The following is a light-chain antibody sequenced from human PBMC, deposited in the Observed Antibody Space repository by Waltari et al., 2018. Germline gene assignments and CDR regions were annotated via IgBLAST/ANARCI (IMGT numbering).Light chain of an antibody. CDR1: QGINNW. Sequence: DIQMTQSPSSLSASVGDRVTMTCRASQGINNWLAWYQQVPGRAPKLLIYSASSLQSGVPSRFSGSGSGTNFTLTITSLQPEDFATYYCHQYTNFPLTFGGGTTVEIK. CDR2: SAS. J-gene: IGKJ4*01. V-gene: IGKV1-12*01. CDR3: HQYTNFPLT.